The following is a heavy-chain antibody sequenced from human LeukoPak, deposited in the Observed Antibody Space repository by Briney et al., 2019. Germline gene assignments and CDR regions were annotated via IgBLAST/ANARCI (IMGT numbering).Heavy chain of an antibody. Sequence: GGSLRLSCAASGFTFSSYEMNWVRQAPGKGLEWVSYISSSGSTIYYADFVKGRFTISRDNAKNSLYLQMNSLRAEDTAVYYCEGHGSGSYLSPYDYWGQGTLVTVSS. CDR1: GFTFSSYE. CDR2: ISSSGSTI. D-gene: IGHD3-10*01. J-gene: IGHJ4*02. V-gene: IGHV3-48*03. CDR3: EGHGSGSYLSPYDY.